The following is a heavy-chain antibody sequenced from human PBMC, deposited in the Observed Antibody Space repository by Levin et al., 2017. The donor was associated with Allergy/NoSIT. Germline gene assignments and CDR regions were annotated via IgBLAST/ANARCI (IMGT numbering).Heavy chain of an antibody. V-gene: IGHV3-53*01. J-gene: IGHJ4*02. CDR2: IYSGGST. D-gene: IGHD1-26*01. CDR1: GLTVSSNH. Sequence: GGSLRLSCAASGLTVSSNHMSWVRQAPGKGLEWVSIIYSGGSTNYADSVKGRFTISRDNSKNTVFLQMKSLRAEDTAVYYCAREIKVGATAAFDYWGQGSLVTVSS. CDR3: AREIKVGATAAFDY.